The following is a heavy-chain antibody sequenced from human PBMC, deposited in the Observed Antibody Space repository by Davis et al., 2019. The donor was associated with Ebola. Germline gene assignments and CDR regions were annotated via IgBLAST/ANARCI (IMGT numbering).Heavy chain of an antibody. D-gene: IGHD6-19*01. Sequence: MPGGSLRLSCTVSGGSVSSGSYYWSWIRQSPGKGLEWIGYVYNDGSTDYNPSLKSRVSVSADTSKKQFSLNLRSVTAADTAIYYCATGDSGWYYFDYWGQGILVTVSS. V-gene: IGHV4-61*01. J-gene: IGHJ4*02. CDR2: VYNDGST. CDR1: GGSVSSGSYY. CDR3: ATGDSGWYYFDY.